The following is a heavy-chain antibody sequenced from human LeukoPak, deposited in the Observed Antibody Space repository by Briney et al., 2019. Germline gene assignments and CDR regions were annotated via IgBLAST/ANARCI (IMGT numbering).Heavy chain of an antibody. V-gene: IGHV4-34*01. D-gene: IGHD3-3*01. CDR1: GGSFSGYY. CDR3: ARRAYYDFWSAQDYGMDV. J-gene: IGHJ6*02. CDR2: INHSGST. Sequence: SETLSLTCAVYGGSFSGYYWSWIRQPPGKGLEWIGEINHSGSTNYNPSLKSRVTISVDTSKNQFSLKLSSVTAADTAVYYCARRAYYDFWSAQDYGMDVWGQGTTVTVSS.